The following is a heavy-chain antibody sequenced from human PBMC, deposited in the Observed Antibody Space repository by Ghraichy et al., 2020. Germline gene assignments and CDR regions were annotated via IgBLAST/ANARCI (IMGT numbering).Heavy chain of an antibody. V-gene: IGHV6-1*01. CDR2: TYYRSKWYN. CDR3: ATSSAGWLQSYDAFDI. J-gene: IGHJ3*02. D-gene: IGHD5-24*01. Sequence: SQTLSLACAISGDSVSSNSAAWNWIRQSPSRGLEWLGRTYYRSKWYNDYAVSVKSRITINPDTSKNQFSLQLNSVTPEDTAVYYCATSSAGWLQSYDAFDIWGQGTMVTVSS. CDR1: GDSVSSNSAA.